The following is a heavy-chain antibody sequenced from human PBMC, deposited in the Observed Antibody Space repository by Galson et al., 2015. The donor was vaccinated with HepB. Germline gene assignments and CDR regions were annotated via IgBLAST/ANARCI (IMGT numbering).Heavy chain of an antibody. CDR2: IYYSGST. CDR3: ARVVVVVVAATFDWFDP. Sequence: ETLSLTCTVSGGFISSSSYYWGWIRQPPGKGLEWIGSIYYSGSTYYNPSLKSRVTISVDTSKNQFSLKLSSVTAADTAVYYCARVVVVVVAATFDWFDPWGQGTLVTVSS. J-gene: IGHJ5*02. D-gene: IGHD2-15*01. CDR1: GGFISSSSYY. V-gene: IGHV4-39*07.